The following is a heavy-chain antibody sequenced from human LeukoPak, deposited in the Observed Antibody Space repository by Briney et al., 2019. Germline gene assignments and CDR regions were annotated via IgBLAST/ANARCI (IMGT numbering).Heavy chain of an antibody. J-gene: IGHJ4*02. D-gene: IGHD3-22*01. V-gene: IGHV3-30*02. CDR1: GFTFSSYG. CDR3: AKDLFLNYYDSSGYSDY. Sequence: PGGSLRLSCAASGFTFSSYGMHWVRQAPGKGLEWVAFIRYDGSNKYYADSVKGRFTISRDNSKNTLYLQMNSLKAEDTAVYYCAKDLFLNYYDSSGYSDYWGQGTLVTVSS. CDR2: IRYDGSNK.